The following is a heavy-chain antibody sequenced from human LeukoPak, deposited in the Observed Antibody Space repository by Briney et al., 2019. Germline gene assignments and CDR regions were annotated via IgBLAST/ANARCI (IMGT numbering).Heavy chain of an antibody. V-gene: IGHV4-39*07. J-gene: IGHJ3*02. CDR1: GGSISSSSYY. D-gene: IGHD5-24*01. CDR2: IYYSGST. CDR3: ARDRRWLQSGGAFDI. Sequence: SETLSLTCTVSGGSISSSSYYWGWIRQPPGKGLEWIGSIYYSGSTYYNPSLKSRVTISVDTSKNQFSLKLSSVTAADTAVYYCARDRRWLQSGGAFDIWGQGTMVTVSS.